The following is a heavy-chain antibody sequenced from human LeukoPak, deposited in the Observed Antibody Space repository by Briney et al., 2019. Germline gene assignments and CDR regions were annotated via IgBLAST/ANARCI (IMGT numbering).Heavy chain of an antibody. Sequence: GASVKVSCKASGYTFTKYDINWVRQAAGQGLEWMGWMNPNGGKTGYAQKFQDRVTMTRNTSISTAYMELSSLRSEDTVVYYCARAPRGEQQLVSDYWGQGTLVTVSS. V-gene: IGHV1-8*01. CDR3: ARAPRGEQQLVSDY. CDR1: GYTFTKYD. J-gene: IGHJ4*02. CDR2: MNPNGGKT. D-gene: IGHD6-13*01.